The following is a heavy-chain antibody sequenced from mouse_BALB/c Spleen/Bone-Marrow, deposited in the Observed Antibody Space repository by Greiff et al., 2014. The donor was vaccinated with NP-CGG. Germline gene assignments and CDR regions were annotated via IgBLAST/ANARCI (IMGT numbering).Heavy chain of an antibody. CDR1: GFTFSNYG. Sequence: DVMLVESGGDLVKPGGSLKPSCAASGFTFSNYGMSWVRQTPDKRLEWVATISSGGSYTYYPDSLKGRFTISRDNAKNTLYLQMSSLKSEDTAMYYCASPHYYNSSPWWYFGVWGAGTTVTVSS. D-gene: IGHD1-1*01. V-gene: IGHV5-6*02. J-gene: IGHJ1*01. CDR2: ISSGGSYT. CDR3: ASPHYYNSSPWWYFGV.